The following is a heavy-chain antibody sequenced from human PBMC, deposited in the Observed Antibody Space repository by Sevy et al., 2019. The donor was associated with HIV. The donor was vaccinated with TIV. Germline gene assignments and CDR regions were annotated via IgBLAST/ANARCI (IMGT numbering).Heavy chain of an antibody. CDR3: ALLAYGDYXGYFDP. CDR1: GGSLNSGSYY. CDR2: ISYSGSS. Sequence: SETLSLTCTVXGGSLNSGSYYWSWIRQPPGKGLEWIGYISYSGSSNYNYSLKSRVTISVHTSNNQFSLKLSSVTAADTAIYXXALLAYGDYXGYFDPXXXGTLVTVSS. V-gene: IGHV4-61*01. J-gene: IGHJ5*02. D-gene: IGHD4-17*01.